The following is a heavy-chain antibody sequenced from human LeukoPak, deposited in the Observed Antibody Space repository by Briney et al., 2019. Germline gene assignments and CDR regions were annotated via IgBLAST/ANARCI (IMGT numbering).Heavy chain of an antibody. CDR3: ARNNWSIDYGIDV. V-gene: IGHV4-59*08. D-gene: IGHD1-20*01. J-gene: IGHJ6*02. CDR2: SYDSGST. CDR1: GESISSYY. Sequence: SETLSLTCIVSGESISSYYWSWIRQPPGKGLEWIGYSYDSGSTNYNPSLKSRVTISVDTSKSQVSLKLISVTAADTAVYYCARNNWSIDYGIDVWGQGTTVTVSS.